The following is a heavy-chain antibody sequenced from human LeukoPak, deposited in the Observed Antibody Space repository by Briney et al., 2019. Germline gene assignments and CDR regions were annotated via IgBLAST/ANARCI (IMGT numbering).Heavy chain of an antibody. J-gene: IGHJ4*02. CDR2: INHSGST. V-gene: IGHV4-34*01. D-gene: IGHD3-22*01. CDR1: GGSFSGYY. CDR3: ARGTDQPLYDSSAEIDY. Sequence: SETLSLTCAVYGGSFSGYYWSWIRQPPGKGLEWIGEINHSGSTNYNPSLKSRVTISVDTSKNQFSLKLSSVTAADTAMYYCARGTDQPLYDSSAEIDYWGQGTLVTVSS.